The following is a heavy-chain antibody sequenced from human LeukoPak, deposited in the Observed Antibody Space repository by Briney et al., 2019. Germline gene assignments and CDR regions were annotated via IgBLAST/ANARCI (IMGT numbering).Heavy chain of an antibody. D-gene: IGHD4-17*01. V-gene: IGHV3-23*01. CDR1: GFTFSSYA. Sequence: GASLRLSCAASGFTFSSYAMSWVRQAPGKGLEWVSAISGSGGSTYYADSVKGRFTISRDNSKNTLYLQMNSLRAEDTAVYYCARSRSGDSYFDYWGQGTLVTVSS. CDR2: ISGSGGST. J-gene: IGHJ4*02. CDR3: ARSRSGDSYFDY.